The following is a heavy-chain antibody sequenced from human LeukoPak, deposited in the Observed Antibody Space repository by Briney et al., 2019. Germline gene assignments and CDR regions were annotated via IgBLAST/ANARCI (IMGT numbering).Heavy chain of an antibody. CDR2: ISYDENSQ. D-gene: IGHD2-8*01. CDR3: AKELYGNPSGY. CDR1: GFTFSSYA. V-gene: IGHV3-30*18. J-gene: IGHJ4*02. Sequence: GGSLRLSCAASGFTFSSYAIHWVRQAPGKGLEWVALISYDENSQFYADSVKGRFAISRDNSKNTLYLQMNSLRTEDTAVYYCAKELYGNPSGYWGQGTRVTVSS.